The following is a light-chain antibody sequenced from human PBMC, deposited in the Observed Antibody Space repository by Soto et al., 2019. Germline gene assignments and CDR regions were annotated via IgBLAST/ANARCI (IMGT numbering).Light chain of an antibody. Sequence: QSLLTQPSSESGSPGQSITISCTGTSSDVGGYNYVSWYQQHPGKAPKLMIYDVSNRPSGVSNRFSGSKSGNTASLTISGLQAEDEADYYCSSYTSSSTLGVFGTGTKVTV. CDR3: SSYTSSSTLGV. CDR1: SSDVGGYNY. J-gene: IGLJ1*01. CDR2: DVS. V-gene: IGLV2-14*01.